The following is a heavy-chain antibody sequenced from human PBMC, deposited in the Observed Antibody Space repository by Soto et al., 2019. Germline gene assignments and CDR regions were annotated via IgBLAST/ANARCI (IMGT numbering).Heavy chain of an antibody. J-gene: IGHJ6*02. D-gene: IGHD3-10*01. Sequence: PSETLSLTCAVSGYSISSGYYWGWIRQPPGKGLEWIGSIYHSGSTYNNPSLKSRVTISVDTSKNQFSLKLSSVTAADTAVYYCARVGGYGMDVWGQGTTVTV. CDR2: IYHSGST. CDR1: GYSISSGYY. V-gene: IGHV4-38-2*01. CDR3: ARVGGYGMDV.